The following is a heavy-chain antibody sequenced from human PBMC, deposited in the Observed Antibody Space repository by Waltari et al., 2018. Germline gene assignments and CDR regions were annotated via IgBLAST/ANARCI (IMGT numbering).Heavy chain of an antibody. CDR2: IIPILGIA. CDR3: ARDVGDLNWNDDAFDI. V-gene: IGHV1-69*08. Sequence: QVQLVQSGAEVKKPGPSVKVSCKASGGTFSSYTISWVRQAPGQGLEWMGRIIPILGIATYAQKFQGRFTITADKSTSTAYMELSSLRSEDTAVYYCARDVGDLNWNDDAFDIWGQGTMVTVSS. J-gene: IGHJ3*02. CDR1: GGTFSSYT. D-gene: IGHD1-20*01.